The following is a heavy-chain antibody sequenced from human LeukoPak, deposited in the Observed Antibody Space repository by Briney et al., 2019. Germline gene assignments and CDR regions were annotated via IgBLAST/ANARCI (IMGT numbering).Heavy chain of an antibody. V-gene: IGHV4-34*01. Sequence: SETLSLTCAVYGGSFSGYYWSWIRQPPGKGLEWIGEINHSGSTNYNPSLKSRVTISVDTSKNQFSLKLSSVTAADTAVYYCAGSYDSSGSLGNFDYWGQGTLVTVSS. CDR2: INHSGST. CDR1: GGSFSGYY. CDR3: AGSYDSSGSLGNFDY. J-gene: IGHJ4*02. D-gene: IGHD3-22*01.